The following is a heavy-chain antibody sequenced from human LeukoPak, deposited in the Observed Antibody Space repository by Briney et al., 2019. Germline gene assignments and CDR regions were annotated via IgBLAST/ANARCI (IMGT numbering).Heavy chain of an antibody. CDR1: GFTFSSYD. CDR3: ARSFLLGAFDI. D-gene: IGHD2/OR15-2a*01. V-gene: IGHV3-13*01. Sequence: GGSLRLSCAASGFTFSSYDMRWVRQATGKGLEWVSAIGTAGDTYYPGSVKGRFTISRENAKNSLYLQMNSLRAGDTAVYYCARSFLLGAFDIWGQGTMVTVSS. J-gene: IGHJ3*02. CDR2: IGTAGDT.